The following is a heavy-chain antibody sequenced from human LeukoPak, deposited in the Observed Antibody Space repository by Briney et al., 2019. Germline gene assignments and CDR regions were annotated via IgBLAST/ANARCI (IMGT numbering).Heavy chain of an antibody. J-gene: IGHJ3*02. Sequence: SETLSLTCAVYGGSFSDYYWSWIRQPPGEGLEWIGEISLSGTTNYNPSLKSRVTISVDTSKNQFSLKLTSVTAADTAVYYCARAGIVGALHGSDAFDIWGQGTMVTVSS. V-gene: IGHV4-34*01. CDR3: ARAGIVGALHGSDAFDI. CDR2: ISLSGTT. CDR1: GGSFSDYY. D-gene: IGHD1-26*01.